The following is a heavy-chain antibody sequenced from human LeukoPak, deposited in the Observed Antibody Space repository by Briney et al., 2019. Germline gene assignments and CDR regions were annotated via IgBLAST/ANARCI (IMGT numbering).Heavy chain of an antibody. D-gene: IGHD3-3*01. CDR3: CRGGFLEWLPVDYYYYYGMDV. Sequence: ASVKVSCKASGGTFSSYAISWVRQAPGQGLEWMGGIIPIFGTANYAQKFQGGVTITADESTSTAYMGLSSLRSEDTAVYYCCRGGFLEWLPVDYYYYYGMDVWGQGTTVTVSS. J-gene: IGHJ6*02. V-gene: IGHV1-69*13. CDR1: GGTFSSYA. CDR2: IIPIFGTA.